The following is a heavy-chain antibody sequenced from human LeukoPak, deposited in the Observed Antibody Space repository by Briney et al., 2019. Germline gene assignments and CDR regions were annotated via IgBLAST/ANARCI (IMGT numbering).Heavy chain of an antibody. CDR1: GYTFTNYY. CDR3: ARDIYYDSSGYYPH. D-gene: IGHD3-22*01. CDR2: INPSGGST. J-gene: IGHJ4*02. Sequence: GASVKVSCKASGYTFTNYYMHWVRQAPGQGLEWMGIINPSGGSTSYAQKFQGRVTMTTDTSTSTAYMELRSLRSDDTAVYYCARDIYYDSSGYYPHWGQGTLVTVSS. V-gene: IGHV1-46*01.